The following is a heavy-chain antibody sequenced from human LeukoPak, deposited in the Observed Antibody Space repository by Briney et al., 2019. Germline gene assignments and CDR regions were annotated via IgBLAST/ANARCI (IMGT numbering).Heavy chain of an antibody. Sequence: HGESLKISCKASGYSFASYWIGWVRQTSGKGLEWMAIIHPNDASTIYSPSFQGQVTISADRSITTAYLQWNTLQASDTAIYYCARHNNWALDYWDRGTLLTVSS. V-gene: IGHV5-51*01. J-gene: IGHJ4*02. CDR2: IHPNDAST. CDR1: GYSFASYW. D-gene: IGHD1-20*01. CDR3: ARHNNWALDY.